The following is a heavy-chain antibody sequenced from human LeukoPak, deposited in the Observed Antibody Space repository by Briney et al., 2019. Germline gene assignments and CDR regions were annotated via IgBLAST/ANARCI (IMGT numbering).Heavy chain of an antibody. Sequence: GESLQISCKGSGYSFTSYWIGWVRQMPGKGLEWMGIIYPGDSDTRYSPSFQGQVTISADKSISTAYLQWSSLKASDTAMYYCAIATITAYCGGDCFHSPNYWGQGTLVTVSS. CDR3: AIATITAYCGGDCFHSPNY. CDR2: IYPGDSDT. J-gene: IGHJ4*02. CDR1: GYSFTSYW. D-gene: IGHD2-21*02. V-gene: IGHV5-51*01.